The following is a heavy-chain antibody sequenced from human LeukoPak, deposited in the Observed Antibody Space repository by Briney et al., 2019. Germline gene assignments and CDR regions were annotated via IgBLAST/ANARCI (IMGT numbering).Heavy chain of an antibody. CDR1: GGTFSSYA. CDR2: IIPILGIA. CDR3: AREGLSYYDYVWGSPGTYFDY. V-gene: IGHV1-69*04. D-gene: IGHD3-16*01. Sequence: SVKVSCKASGGTFSSYAISWVRQAPGQGLEWMGRIIPILGIANYAQKFQGRVTITADKSTSPAYMELSSLRSEDTAVYYCAREGLSYYDYVWGSPGTYFDYWGQGTLVTVSS. J-gene: IGHJ4*02.